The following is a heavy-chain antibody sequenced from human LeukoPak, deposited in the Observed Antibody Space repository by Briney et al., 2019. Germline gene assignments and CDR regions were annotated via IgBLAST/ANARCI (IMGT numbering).Heavy chain of an antibody. Sequence: GGSLRLSCAASGFIFSNYWMHWVRQAPGKGLVWVSRINSDGSSTTFADSVKGRFTISRDNAKNTLYLQMNSLRAEDTAVYYCAREKQQLGYPKRYGMDVWGQGTTVTVSS. J-gene: IGHJ6*02. CDR2: INSDGSST. CDR3: AREKQQLGYPKRYGMDV. D-gene: IGHD6-6*01. CDR1: GFIFSNYW. V-gene: IGHV3-74*01.